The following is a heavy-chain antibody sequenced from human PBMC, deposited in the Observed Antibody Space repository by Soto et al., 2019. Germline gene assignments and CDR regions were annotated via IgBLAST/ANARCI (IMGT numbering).Heavy chain of an antibody. CDR1: GFTFSSYW. CDR2: IKQDGSEK. J-gene: IGHJ4*02. D-gene: IGHD3-16*01. V-gene: IGHV3-7*01. Sequence: SGGSLRLSCAASGFTFSSYWMSWVRQAPGKGLEWVANIKQDGSEKYYVDSVKGRFTISRDNAKNSLYLQMNSLRAEDTAVYYCETASTYEVPNAPFDYWGQGTLVTVS. CDR3: ETASTYEVPNAPFDY.